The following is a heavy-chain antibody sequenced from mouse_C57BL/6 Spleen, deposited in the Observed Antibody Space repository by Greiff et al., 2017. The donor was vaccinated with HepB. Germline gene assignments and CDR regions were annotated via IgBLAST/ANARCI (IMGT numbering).Heavy chain of an antibody. CDR3: TTWNGNHGYFDV. D-gene: IGHD4-1*01. V-gene: IGHV14-4*01. CDR1: GFNIKDDY. CDR2: IDPENGDT. J-gene: IGHJ1*03. Sequence: EVQLQQSGAELVRPGASVKLSCTASGFNIKDDYMHWVKQRPEQGLEWIGWIDPENGDTEYASKFQGKATITADTSSNTAYLQLSSLTSEDTAVYYCTTWNGNHGYFDVWGTGTTVTVSS.